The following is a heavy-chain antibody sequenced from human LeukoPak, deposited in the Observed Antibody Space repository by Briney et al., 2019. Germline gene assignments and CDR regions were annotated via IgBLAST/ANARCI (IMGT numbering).Heavy chain of an antibody. CDR3: ARGEPYSSSWHGIGWFDP. V-gene: IGHV4-31*03. Sequence: PSQTLSLTCTVSGGSISSGGYYWSWIRQHPGKGLEWIGYIYYSGSTYYNPSLKSRVTISVDRSKNQFSLKLSSVTAADTAVYYCARGEPYSSSWHGIGWFDPWGQGTLVTVSS. J-gene: IGHJ5*02. CDR2: IYYSGST. D-gene: IGHD6-13*01. CDR1: GGSISSGGYY.